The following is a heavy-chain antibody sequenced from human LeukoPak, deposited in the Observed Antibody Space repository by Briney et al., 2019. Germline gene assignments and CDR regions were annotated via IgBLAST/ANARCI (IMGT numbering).Heavy chain of an antibody. J-gene: IGHJ4*02. CDR3: NEGNYFDY. CDR1: GFTFGDHA. D-gene: IGHD3-10*01. V-gene: IGHV3-23*01. Sequence: GGSLRLSCTASGFTFGDHAMSWVRQAPGKGLEWVSAISGSGGSTYYADSVKGRFTISRDNSKNTLYLQMNSLRAEDTAVYYCNEGNYFDYWGQGTLVTVSS. CDR2: ISGSGGST.